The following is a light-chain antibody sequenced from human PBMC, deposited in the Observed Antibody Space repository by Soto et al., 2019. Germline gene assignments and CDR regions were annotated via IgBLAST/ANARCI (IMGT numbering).Light chain of an antibody. CDR3: QNYTSAPLT. CDR2: ATS. Sequence: DIQMTQSPSSLSSSVGDRVTITCRASQDISNSLAWYQQKPGEVPKVLIYATSILQSGVPARFSGSGSGTDFTLTISSLQPEDVATYYCQNYTSAPLTFGGGTKVEI. J-gene: IGKJ4*01. CDR1: QDISNS. V-gene: IGKV1-27*01.